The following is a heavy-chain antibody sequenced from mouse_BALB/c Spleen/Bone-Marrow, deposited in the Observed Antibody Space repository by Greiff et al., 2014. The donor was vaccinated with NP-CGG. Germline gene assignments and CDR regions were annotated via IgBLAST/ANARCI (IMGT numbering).Heavy chain of an antibody. CDR3: ARETVRGFAY. J-gene: IGHJ3*01. V-gene: IGHV1-54*01. Sequence: VQVEESGAELVRPWTSVKVSCKASGYAFTNYLVEWVKQRPGQGLEWIGVSNPGSGGTNYNEKFKGKATLTADKSSSTAYMQLSSLTSDDSAVYFCARETVRGFAYWGQGTLVTVSA. CDR2: SNPGSGGT. CDR1: GYAFTNYL. D-gene: IGHD3-2*01.